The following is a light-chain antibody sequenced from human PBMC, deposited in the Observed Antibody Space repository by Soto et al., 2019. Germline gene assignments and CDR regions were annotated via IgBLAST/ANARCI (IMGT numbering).Light chain of an antibody. J-gene: IGKJ4*01. CDR1: QSVINN. V-gene: IGKV3-15*01. CDR3: QQYSDWPSGT. Sequence: EIVMTQSPATLSVSPGERATLSCRASQSVINNLAWYQQKPGQAPRLLIFSASTRVRGIPARFSGSGSGTEFTLTISSLQSEDFAIYYCQQYSDWPSGTFGGGTKVDIK. CDR2: SAS.